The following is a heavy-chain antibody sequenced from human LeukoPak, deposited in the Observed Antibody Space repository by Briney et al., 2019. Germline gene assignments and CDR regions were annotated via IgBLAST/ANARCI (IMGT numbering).Heavy chain of an antibody. CDR1: EFSFEIYW. D-gene: IGHD5-24*01. J-gene: IGHJ6*03. CDR3: ARGETMDV. Sequence: GGSLRLSCVALEFSFEIYWMSWVRQAPGKGPEWVANINEDGSEKHYVGSVRGRFTISRDNADNSLHLQMNSLRPEDMAVYYCARGETMDVWGKGTTVTVSS. CDR2: INEDGSEK. V-gene: IGHV3-7*01.